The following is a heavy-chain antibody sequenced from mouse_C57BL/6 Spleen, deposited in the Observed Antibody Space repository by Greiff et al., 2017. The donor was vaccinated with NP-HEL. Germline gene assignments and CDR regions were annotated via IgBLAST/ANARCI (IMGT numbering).Heavy chain of an antibody. D-gene: IGHD3-1*01. J-gene: IGHJ2*01. CDR3: TGRATEGFFDY. CDR1: GFTFSNYW. CDR2: IRLKSDNYAT. V-gene: IGHV6-3*01. Sequence: EVMLVASGGGLVQPGGSMKLSCVASGFTFSNYWMNWVRQSPEKGLEWVAQIRLKSDNYATHYAESVKGRFTISRDDSKSSVYLQMNNLRAEDTGIYYCTGRATEGFFDYWGQGTTLTVSS.